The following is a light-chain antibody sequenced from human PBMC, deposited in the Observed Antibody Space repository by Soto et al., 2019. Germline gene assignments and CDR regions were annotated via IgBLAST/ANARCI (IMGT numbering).Light chain of an antibody. J-gene: IGLJ1*01. Sequence: QSVLTQPASVSGSPEQSITISCTGTSSDVGGYKYVPWYQQHPGKAPKLMIYEVTNRPSGVSNRFSGSKSGNTASLTISGLQAEDEADYYCLSFTSSSTYIFGTGTKVTV. CDR3: LSFTSSSTYI. CDR1: SSDVGGYKY. CDR2: EVT. V-gene: IGLV2-14*01.